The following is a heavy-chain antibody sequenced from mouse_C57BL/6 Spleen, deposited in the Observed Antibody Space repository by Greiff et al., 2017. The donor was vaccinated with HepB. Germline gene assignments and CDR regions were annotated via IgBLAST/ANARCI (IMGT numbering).Heavy chain of an antibody. CDR3: ARSSNYGSAMDY. Sequence: QVQLQQSGAELVKPGASVKMSCKASGYTFTSYWITWVKQRPGQGLEWIGDIYPGSGSTNYNEKFKSKATLTVDTSSSTAYMQLSSLTSEDSAVYYCARSSNYGSAMDYWGQGTSVNVSS. D-gene: IGHD2-5*01. J-gene: IGHJ4*01. CDR1: GYTFTSYW. V-gene: IGHV1-55*01. CDR2: IYPGSGST.